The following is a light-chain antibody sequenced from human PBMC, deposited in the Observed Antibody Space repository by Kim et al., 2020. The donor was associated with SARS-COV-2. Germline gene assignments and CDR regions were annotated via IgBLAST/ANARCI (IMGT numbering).Light chain of an antibody. CDR3: SANSRSCWV. Sequence: PGQTITITCTETSSGVGGDNYVSRYQPHPGKAPQIMSYDVRPRRSGVSNRFSESESGDTPAMTVSGVDAEAEDDCFCSANSRSCWVFGGGTKVTVL. CDR2: DVR. J-gene: IGLJ3*02. V-gene: IGLV2-14*03. CDR1: SSGVGGDNY.